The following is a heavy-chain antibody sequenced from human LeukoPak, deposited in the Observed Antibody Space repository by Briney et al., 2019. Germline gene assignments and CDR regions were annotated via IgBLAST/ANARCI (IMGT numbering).Heavy chain of an antibody. Sequence: PGGSLRLSCAASGFTFSDYYMSWIRQAPGKGLEWVSYISSSGSTIYYADSAKGRFTISRDNAKNSLYLQMNSLRAEDTAVYYCRGYSYGKRLFDYWGQGTLVTVSS. D-gene: IGHD5-18*01. V-gene: IGHV3-11*01. CDR2: ISSSGSTI. J-gene: IGHJ4*02. CDR3: RGYSYGKRLFDY. CDR1: GFTFSDYY.